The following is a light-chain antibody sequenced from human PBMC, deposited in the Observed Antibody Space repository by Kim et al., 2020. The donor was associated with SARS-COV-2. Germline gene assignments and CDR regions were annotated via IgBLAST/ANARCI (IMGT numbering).Light chain of an antibody. CDR2: GAS. CDR3: QQYESSPLS. CDR1: QSVSGGY. Sequence: SPGERAPLSSRASQSVSGGYLAGYQQKPGQAPRLLIYGASSRDTGIPDRFSGSGSGKDFTLTITGLEPEDSASYYCQQYESSPLSFGGGTKMDI. J-gene: IGKJ4*01. V-gene: IGKV3-20*01.